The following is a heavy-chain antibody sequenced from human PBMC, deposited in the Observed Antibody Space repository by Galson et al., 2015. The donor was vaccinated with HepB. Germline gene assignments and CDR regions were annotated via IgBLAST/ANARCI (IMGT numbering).Heavy chain of an antibody. CDR1: GFTFSSYA. CDR2: ISGSGGST. D-gene: IGHD6-19*01. Sequence: SLRLSCAASGFTFSSYAMSWVRQAPGKGLEWVSAISGSGGSTYYADSVKGRFTISRDNSKNTLYLQMNSLRAEDTAVYYRAKPMLDSSGWSPSLDDDYFDYWGQGTLVTVSS. CDR3: AKPMLDSSGWSPSLDDDYFDY. V-gene: IGHV3-23*01. J-gene: IGHJ4*02.